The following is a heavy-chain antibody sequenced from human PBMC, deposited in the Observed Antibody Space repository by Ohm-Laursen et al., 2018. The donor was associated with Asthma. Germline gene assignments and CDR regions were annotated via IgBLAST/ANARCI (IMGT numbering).Heavy chain of an antibody. J-gene: IGHJ4*02. CDR1: GDSISSGDNY. CDR3: AREGYYDSSGYYYDY. CDR2: IYHSGST. D-gene: IGHD3-22*01. V-gene: IGHV4-30-2*01. Sequence: SQTLSLTCTVSGDSISSGDNYWSWIRQPPGKGLEWIGYIYHSGSTYYNPSLKSRVTISVDRSKNQFSLKLSSVTAADTAVYYCAREGYYDSSGYYYDYWGQGTLVTVSS.